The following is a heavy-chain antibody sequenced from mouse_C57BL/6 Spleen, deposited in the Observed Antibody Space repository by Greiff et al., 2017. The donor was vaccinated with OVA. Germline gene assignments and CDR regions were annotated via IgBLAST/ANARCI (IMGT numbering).Heavy chain of an antibody. J-gene: IGHJ4*01. CDR3: ARRELWVREYYAMDY. Sequence: VQLQQSVPELVKPGASVKISCTASGYSFTDSNMHWVKQSPGKSLEWIGVINPTYGTTSYNPKFKGKATLTVDQSSTTAYLQHNSLTSEDSAVYYSARRELWVREYYAMDYWGQGTSVTVSS. CDR2: INPTYGTT. CDR1: GYSFTDSN. V-gene: IGHV1-39*01. D-gene: IGHD3-1*01.